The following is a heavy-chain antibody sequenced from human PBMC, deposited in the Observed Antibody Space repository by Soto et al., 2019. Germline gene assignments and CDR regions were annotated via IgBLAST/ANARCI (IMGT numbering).Heavy chain of an antibody. D-gene: IGHD3-3*01. J-gene: IGHJ6*02. Sequence: ASVKVSCKASGGTFSRYAISWVRHAPGQGLEWMGGIIPIFGTANYARKFQGRVTITADKSTSTAYMELSSLRSEDTAVYYCARDQVDFWSGRSGVYFYYGMDVWRQGTTVTASS. CDR3: ARDQVDFWSGRSGVYFYYGMDV. CDR1: GGTFSRYA. CDR2: IIPIFGTA. V-gene: IGHV1-69*06.